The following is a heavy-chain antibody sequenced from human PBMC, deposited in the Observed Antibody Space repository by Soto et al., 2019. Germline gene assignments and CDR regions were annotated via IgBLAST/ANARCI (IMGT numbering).Heavy chain of an antibody. V-gene: IGHV2-5*02. Sequence: QITLKESGPPLVKPTQTLTLTCTFSGFSLSTGGMGVGWIRQPPGKALEWLALIYWDGDRRYSPSLMNRLTIAKDHSKNQVVLTMTNMDPVDTATYYCVHSRCGGDCLQSYSSHYYYGMDIWGQGTTVTVSS. CDR3: VHSRCGGDCLQSYSSHYYYGMDI. J-gene: IGHJ6*02. CDR2: IYWDGDR. D-gene: IGHD2-21*02. CDR1: GFSLSTGGMG.